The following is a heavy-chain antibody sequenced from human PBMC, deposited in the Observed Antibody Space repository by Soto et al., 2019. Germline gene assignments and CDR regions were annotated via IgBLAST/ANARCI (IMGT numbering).Heavy chain of an antibody. CDR3: AHSATDDFWSGYYMYYFDY. D-gene: IGHD3-3*01. CDR2: IYWDDDK. V-gene: IGHV2-5*02. Sequence: QITLKESGPTLVKPTQTLTLTCTFSGFSLSTSGVGVGWIRQPPGKALAWLALIYWDDDKRYSPSLKSRLTITKDTSKNQVVLTMTNMDPVDTATYYCAHSATDDFWSGYYMYYFDYWGQGTLVTVSS. CDR1: GFSLSTSGVG. J-gene: IGHJ4*02.